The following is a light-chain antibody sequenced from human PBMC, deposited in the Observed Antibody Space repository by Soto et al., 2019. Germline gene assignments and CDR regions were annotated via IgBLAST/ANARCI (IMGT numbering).Light chain of an antibody. J-gene: IGKJ4*01. CDR3: QQYYSYLLT. CDR2: AAS. CDR1: QGVSSY. V-gene: IGKV1-8*01. Sequence: AIRMTQSPSSFSASTGDRVTLTCRASQGVSSYLAWYQQKPGKDPKLLIYAASTLQSGVPSRFSGSGSGTDFTLTISCLQSEDFATYYCQQYYSYLLTFGGGTKVEIK.